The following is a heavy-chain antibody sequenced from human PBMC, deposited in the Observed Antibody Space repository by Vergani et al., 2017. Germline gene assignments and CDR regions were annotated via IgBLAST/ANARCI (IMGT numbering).Heavy chain of an antibody. CDR3: ARVFSPSAFWYLDL. CDR1: GYSITSGYY. Sequence: QVQLLESGPGLLKPSETLSLTCSVSGYSITSGYYWGWIRQPPGRGLEWIGSIYHTGSAYYNPSLKSRVTVSVDTSMNQVSLKLTSVTAADTAVYYCARVFSPSAFWYLDLWGRGTLVTVSS. D-gene: IGHD2/OR15-2a*01. CDR2: IYHTGSA. V-gene: IGHV4-38-2*02. J-gene: IGHJ2*01.